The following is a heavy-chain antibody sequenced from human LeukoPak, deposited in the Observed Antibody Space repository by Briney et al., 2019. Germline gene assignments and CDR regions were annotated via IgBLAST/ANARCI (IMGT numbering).Heavy chain of an antibody. V-gene: IGHV3-23*01. J-gene: IGHJ6*03. D-gene: IGHD2-21*02. Sequence: GGSLRLSCAASGFTFSNFAMTWVRQAPGKGLEWISAISGGGGSTYYADSVKGRFTISRDNSKNTLSLQVNSLRAEDSAIYYCAKGGDSYYCHYYMDVWGKGTTVTVSS. CDR2: ISGGGGST. CDR3: AKGGDSYYCHYYMDV. CDR1: GFTFSNFA.